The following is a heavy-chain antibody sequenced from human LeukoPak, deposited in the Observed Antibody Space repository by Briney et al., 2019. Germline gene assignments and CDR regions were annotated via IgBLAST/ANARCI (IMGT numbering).Heavy chain of an antibody. CDR2: INSDGRST. J-gene: IGHJ4*02. CDR1: GFTFSNYW. Sequence: GGALRLSCAASGFTFSNYWMHWVRQAPGKGLVWVSRINSDGRSTTSADSVKGRFTISRDNAKNTLYLQMNSLRAEDTAVYYCAKGGATVIDYWGQGTLVTVSS. CDR3: AKGGATVIDY. V-gene: IGHV3-74*01. D-gene: IGHD4-17*01.